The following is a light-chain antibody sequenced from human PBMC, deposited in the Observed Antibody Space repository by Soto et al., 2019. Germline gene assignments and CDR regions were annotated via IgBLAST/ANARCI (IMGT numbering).Light chain of an antibody. J-gene: IGLJ3*02. CDR3: LLYYGGAQPWV. Sequence: QTVVTQEPSLTVSPGGTVTLTCASSTGAVTSGYYPNWFQQKPGQAPRALIYSTSNKQSWTPARFSGSLLGGKAALTLSGVQPEDEADYYCLLYYGGAQPWVFGGGTKVTVL. CDR2: STS. CDR1: TGAVTSGYY. V-gene: IGLV7-43*01.